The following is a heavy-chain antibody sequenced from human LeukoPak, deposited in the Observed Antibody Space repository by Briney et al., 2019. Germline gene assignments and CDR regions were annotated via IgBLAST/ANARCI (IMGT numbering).Heavy chain of an antibody. J-gene: IGHJ6*02. Sequence: PGGSLRLSCAASGFTFSSNYMSWVRQAPGKGLEGGSDMYSGGSTYYADAVKGTFTLSKDNPNNTLYLQLNRLRAEDTAMYYCARDTRFYESRGFYYYYGMDVWGHGTPVTASS. CDR1: GFTFSSNY. CDR2: MYSGGST. CDR3: ARDTRFYESRGFYYYYGMDV. D-gene: IGHD3-22*01. V-gene: IGHV3-66*01.